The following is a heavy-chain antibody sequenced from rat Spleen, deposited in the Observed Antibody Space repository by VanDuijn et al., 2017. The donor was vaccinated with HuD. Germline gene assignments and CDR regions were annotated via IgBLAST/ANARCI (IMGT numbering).Heavy chain of an antibody. D-gene: IGHD1-1*01. J-gene: IGHJ2*01. Sequence: EVQLVESGGGLVQPGRSMKLSCAASGFTFSNYDMAWVRRAPKKGLEWVATIRHDGSSTNYGDSVKGRFTISRDSARSTLSLQMNSLRSEDTATYYCARLYYYSGDYWGQGVMVTVAS. CDR3: ARLYYYSGDY. CDR1: GFTFSNYD. CDR2: IRHDGSST. V-gene: IGHV5-22*01.